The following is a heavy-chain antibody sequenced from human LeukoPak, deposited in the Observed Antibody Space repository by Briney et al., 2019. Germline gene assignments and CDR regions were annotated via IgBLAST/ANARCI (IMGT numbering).Heavy chain of an antibody. D-gene: IGHD4-17*01. CDR1: GFSFSSYS. Sequence: GGSLRLSCAASGFSFSSYSMNWVRQAPGKGLEWVSYISSSRSTIYYADSVKGRFTISRDNAKNSLYLQMNSLRAEDTAVYYCARRYGDYVPTGYWGQGTLVTVSS. J-gene: IGHJ4*02. CDR2: ISSSRSTI. CDR3: ARRYGDYVPTGY. V-gene: IGHV3-48*01.